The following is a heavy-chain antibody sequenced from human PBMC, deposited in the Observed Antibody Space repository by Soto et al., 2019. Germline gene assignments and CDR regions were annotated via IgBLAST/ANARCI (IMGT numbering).Heavy chain of an antibody. J-gene: IGHJ4*02. CDR2: IRRNAYGGTT. Sequence: HPGGSLRLSCTTSGFTSGDYALSWVRQAPGKGLEWVGFIRRNAYGGTTDYAASVKGRFTISRDDSKSIAYLQMNSLRTEDTALYYCTRASSLDFDFWGQGTLVTVSS. CDR3: TRASSLDFDF. V-gene: IGHV3-49*04. CDR1: GFTSGDYA. D-gene: IGHD3-16*01.